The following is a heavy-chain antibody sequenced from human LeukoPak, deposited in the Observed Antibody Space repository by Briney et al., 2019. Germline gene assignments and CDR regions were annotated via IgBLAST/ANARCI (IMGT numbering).Heavy chain of an antibody. J-gene: IGHJ4*02. CDR1: GYTFTSYY. Sequence: GASVKVSCKASGYTFTSYYMHWVRQAPGQGLEWMGIINPSGGSTSYAQKFQGRVTMIRDTSTSTVYMELSSLRSEDTAVYYCARDLGRITMVRGPVDYWGQGTLVTVSS. CDR3: ARDLGRITMVRGPVDY. CDR2: INPSGGST. D-gene: IGHD3-10*01. V-gene: IGHV1-46*01.